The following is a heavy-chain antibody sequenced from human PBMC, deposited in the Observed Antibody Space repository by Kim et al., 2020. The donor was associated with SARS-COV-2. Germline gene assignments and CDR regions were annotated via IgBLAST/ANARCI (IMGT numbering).Heavy chain of an antibody. CDR2: ISYDGSRI. J-gene: IGHJ5*02. CDR3: TKEGDAGGLDL. CDR1: GFLFSDYG. Sequence: GGSLRLSCEASGFLFSDYGMDWVRQAPGKGLEWVAVISYDGSRIYYGDSVKGRFTVSRDNSKNTLFLQMNSLRREDTAVYYCTKEGDAGGLDLWGQGTQVSVSS. D-gene: IGHD2-8*02. V-gene: IGHV3-30*18.